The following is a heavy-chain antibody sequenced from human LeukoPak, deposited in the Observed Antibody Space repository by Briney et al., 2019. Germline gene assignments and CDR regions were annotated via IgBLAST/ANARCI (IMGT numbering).Heavy chain of an antibody. J-gene: IGHJ4*02. Sequence: HTGGSLRLSCAASGFTFSSYWMSWVRQAPGKGLEWVANIKQDGSEKYYVNSVKGRFTISRDNAKNSLYLQMNSLRAEDTAVYFCAREFSKSAFDSWGQGTLVTVSS. CDR1: GFTFSSYW. CDR2: IKQDGSEK. V-gene: IGHV3-7*01. CDR3: AREFSKSAFDS.